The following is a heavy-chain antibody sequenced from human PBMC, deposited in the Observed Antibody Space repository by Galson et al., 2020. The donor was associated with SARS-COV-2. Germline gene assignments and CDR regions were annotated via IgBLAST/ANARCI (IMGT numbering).Heavy chain of an antibody. V-gene: IGHV3-9*01. CDR1: GFTFDDYA. D-gene: IGHD1-26*01. CDR3: AKVVGATGVDYYGIDV. Sequence: SLKISCAASGFTFDDYAMHWVRQAPGKGLEWVSGISWNSGSIGYADSVKGRFTISRDNAKNSLYLQMNSLRAEDTALYYCAKVVGATGVDYYGIDVWGQGTTVTVSS. CDR2: ISWNSGSI. J-gene: IGHJ6*02.